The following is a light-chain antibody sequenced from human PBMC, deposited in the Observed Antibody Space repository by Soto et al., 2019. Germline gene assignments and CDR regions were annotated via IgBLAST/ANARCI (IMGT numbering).Light chain of an antibody. V-gene: IGKV3-15*01. CDR3: QQYNNWPIT. Sequence: EIVMTQSPVTLSVSPGERATLSCRASQSVSSNLAWYQQKAGQAPRILIHGASTRATGIPARFSGSGSGTEFTLTISSLESEDFAVYYCQQYNNWPITFGQGTRLEIK. CDR2: GAS. CDR1: QSVSSN. J-gene: IGKJ5*01.